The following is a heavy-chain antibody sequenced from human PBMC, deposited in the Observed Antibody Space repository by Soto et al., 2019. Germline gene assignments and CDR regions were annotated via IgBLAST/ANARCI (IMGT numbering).Heavy chain of an antibody. J-gene: IGHJ3*02. V-gene: IGHV3-7*01. CDR2: IKQDGREK. D-gene: IGHD2-15*01. CDR3: ARDILCGRDRCYSFTFDI. CDR1: GFTFSSYW. Sequence: PGGSLRLSCAASGFTFSSYWMSWVRQAPGKGLEWVANIKQDGREKYYVVSVKGRFTISRDIAKNSLYLLMNSLRAEDTAVFYCARDILCGRDRCYSFTFDIWGQGTMVIVSS.